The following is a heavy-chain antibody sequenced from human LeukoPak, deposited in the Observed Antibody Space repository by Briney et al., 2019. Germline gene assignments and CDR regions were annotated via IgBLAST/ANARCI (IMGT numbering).Heavy chain of an antibody. CDR2: IYHSGNT. V-gene: IGHV4-4*02. Sequence: PSGTLSLTCAVSGDSISSSNWWSWVRQPPGKGLEWIGEIYHSGNTNYNPSLKSRVTISVDKSKNQFSLKLSSVTAADTAVYYCARDAVTTFDYYYMDVWGKGTTVTVSS. CDR1: GDSISSSNW. D-gene: IGHD4-11*01. CDR3: ARDAVTTFDYYYMDV. J-gene: IGHJ6*03.